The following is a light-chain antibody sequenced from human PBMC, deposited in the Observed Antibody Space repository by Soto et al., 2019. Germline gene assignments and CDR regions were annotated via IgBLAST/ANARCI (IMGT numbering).Light chain of an antibody. Sequence: EIVLTQSPGTLSLSPGERATLSCRASQSVSSSYLAWYQQKPGQAPGLLIYGASSSATGIPERFSGSGSGRDFPLTISRQAPEDFAVYYFHQYDSSPLTFGGGTKGEIK. V-gene: IGKV3-20*01. J-gene: IGKJ4*01. CDR2: GAS. CDR3: HQYDSSPLT. CDR1: QSVSSSY.